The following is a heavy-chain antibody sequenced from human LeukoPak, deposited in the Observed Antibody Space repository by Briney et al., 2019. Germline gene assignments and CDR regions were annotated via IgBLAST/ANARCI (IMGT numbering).Heavy chain of an antibody. D-gene: IGHD3-16*01. CDR3: AREGGSYFDY. Sequence: GGSLRLSCSASGFTFSSYAMHWVRQAPGKGLEWVAVISYDGSNKYYADSVKGRFTISRDNSKNTLYLQMNSLRAEDTAVYYCAREGGSYFDYWGQGTLVTVSS. J-gene: IGHJ4*02. CDR1: GFTFSSYA. V-gene: IGHV3-30-3*01. CDR2: ISYDGSNK.